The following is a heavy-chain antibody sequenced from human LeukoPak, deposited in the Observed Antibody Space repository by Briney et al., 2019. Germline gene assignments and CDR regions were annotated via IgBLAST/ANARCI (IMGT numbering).Heavy chain of an antibody. V-gene: IGHV3-23*01. J-gene: IGHJ4*02. CDR2: ISGSGGST. D-gene: IGHD3-22*01. CDR3: AKKVVTLYYFDY. Sequence: GGSLRLSCAASGFTFSSYSMTWVRQAPGKGLEWVSAISGSGGSTYYADSVKGRFTISRDNSKNTLYLQMNSLRAEDTAVYYCAKKVVTLYYFDYWGQGTLVTVSS. CDR1: GFTFSSYS.